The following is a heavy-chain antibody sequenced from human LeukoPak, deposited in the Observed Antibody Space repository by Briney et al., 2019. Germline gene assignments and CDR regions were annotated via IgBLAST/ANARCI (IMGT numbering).Heavy chain of an antibody. D-gene: IGHD3-22*01. CDR3: ARVSRDYYDSSGYYYPPPAFDY. CDR2: MNPNSGNT. V-gene: IGHV1-8*01. Sequence: ASVKVSCKASGYTFTSYDINWVRQGTGQGLEWMGWMNPNSGNTGYAQKFQGRVTMTRNTSISTAYMELSSLRSEDTAVYYCARVSRDYYDSSGYYYPPPAFDYWGQGTLVTVSS. J-gene: IGHJ4*02. CDR1: GYTFTSYD.